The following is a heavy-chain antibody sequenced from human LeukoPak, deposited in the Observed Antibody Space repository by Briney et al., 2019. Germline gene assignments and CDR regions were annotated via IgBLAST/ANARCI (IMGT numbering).Heavy chain of an antibody. D-gene: IGHD3-16*01. Sequence: GGSLRLSCAGSGFTFSSYWMHWVRQAPGKGLVWVSRIKFDGSITMYADPVKGRFTISRDNAKNTLYLQMTSLGAEDTAIYYCARNDYFSSWGQGTLVTVSS. V-gene: IGHV3-74*03. CDR1: GFTFSSYW. J-gene: IGHJ5*02. CDR2: IKFDGSIT. CDR3: ARNDYFSS.